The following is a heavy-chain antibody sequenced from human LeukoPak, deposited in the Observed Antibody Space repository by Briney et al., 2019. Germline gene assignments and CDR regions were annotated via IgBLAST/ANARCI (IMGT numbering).Heavy chain of an antibody. CDR2: IYYSGST. D-gene: IGHD3-10*01. CDR1: GGSISSSSYY. CDR3: AGLWFGELLYNWFDP. Sequence: SETLSLTCTVSGGSISSSSYYWGWIRQPPGKGLEWIGSIYYSGSTYYNPSLKSRVTISVDTSKNQFSLKLSSVTAADTAVYYCAGLWFGELLYNWFDPWGQGTLATVSS. J-gene: IGHJ5*02. V-gene: IGHV4-39*01.